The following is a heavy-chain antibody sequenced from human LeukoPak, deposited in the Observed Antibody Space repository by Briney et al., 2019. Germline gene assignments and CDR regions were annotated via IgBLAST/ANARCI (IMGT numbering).Heavy chain of an antibody. Sequence: GASVKVSCKAYHTFYHIHWVRQAPGQGLEWMGWINPKSGGTNSAQRFQGRVTMTRDTSIITAYKELGGLRSDDTAVYYCATAVRYSYGPLDSCAQGTLVTVSS. CDR2: INPKSGGT. CDR1: HTFYH. CDR3: ATAVRYSYGPLDS. V-gene: IGHV1-2*02. D-gene: IGHD5-18*01. J-gene: IGHJ4*02.